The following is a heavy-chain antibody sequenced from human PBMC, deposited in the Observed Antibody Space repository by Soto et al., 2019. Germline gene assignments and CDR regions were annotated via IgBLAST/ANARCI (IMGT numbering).Heavy chain of an antibody. CDR1: GFTFSIYS. D-gene: IGHD3-16*01. CDR2: ITGSSNYI. CDR3: ARDEEARAYFYGMDV. V-gene: IGHV3-21*01. Sequence: EVQVVESGGGLVKPGGSLRLSCAASGFTFSIYSMNWVRQARGKGLEGVSSITGSSNYIYYADSVKGRFTVSRDNAKNSVYLQMNSLRDEDTAVYYCARDEEARAYFYGMDVWGQGTTVTVSS. J-gene: IGHJ6*02.